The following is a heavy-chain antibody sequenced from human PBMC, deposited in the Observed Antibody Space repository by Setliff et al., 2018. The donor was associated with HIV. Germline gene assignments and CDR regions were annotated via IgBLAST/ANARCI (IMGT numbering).Heavy chain of an antibody. D-gene: IGHD1-26*01. CDR2: IYYSGSA. CDR1: GDSISRSSFF. V-gene: IGHV4-31*01. CDR3: ARTRAPYFFDF. Sequence: SETLSLTCSVSGDSISRSSFFWTWIRQHPGKGLEWIGYIYYSGSATYNPSLKSQASISVDTSTNEFSLKLTSVTAADTAVYFCARTRAPYFFDFWGQGAQVTVSS. J-gene: IGHJ4*02.